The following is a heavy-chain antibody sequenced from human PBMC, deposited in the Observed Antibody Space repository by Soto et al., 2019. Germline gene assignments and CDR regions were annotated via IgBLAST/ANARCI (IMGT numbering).Heavy chain of an antibody. V-gene: IGHV3-30-3*01. J-gene: IGHJ4*02. Sequence: QVQLVESGGGVVQPGRSLRVSCAASGFIFSNYAMHWVRQAPGKGLEWVAVVSYDGSNQFYAESVKGRFTISRDSTKTTLYLQMTNQREEDTAVYYCARDRVYYYDNSGYYNFDYWGQGTLVIVSS. CDR1: GFIFSNYA. CDR3: ARDRVYYYDNSGYYNFDY. D-gene: IGHD3-22*01. CDR2: VSYDGSNQ.